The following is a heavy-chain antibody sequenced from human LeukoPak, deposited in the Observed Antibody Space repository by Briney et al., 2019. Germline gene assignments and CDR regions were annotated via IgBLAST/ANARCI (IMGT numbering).Heavy chain of an antibody. J-gene: IGHJ2*01. CDR2: IYDSGSP. V-gene: IGHV4-31*03. D-gene: IGHD4/OR15-4a*01. CDR1: GGSISSSAYY. CDR3: ARANGNWYYDL. Sequence: SETLSLTCTVSGGSISSSAYYWSWIRRHPGKGLEWIGHIYDSGSPYKNPSLKSRLSISGDTSKNQFSLKLTSVTAADTAVYYCARANGNWYYDLWGRGTLVTVSS.